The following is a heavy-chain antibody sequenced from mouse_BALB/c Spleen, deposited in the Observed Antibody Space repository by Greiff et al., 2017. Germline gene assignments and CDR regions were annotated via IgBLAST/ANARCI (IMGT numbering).Heavy chain of an antibody. Sequence: VQLQESGAELMKPGASVKISCKATGYTFSSYWIEWVKQRPGHGLEWIGEILPGSGSTNYNEKFKGKATFTADTSSNTAYMQLSSLTSEDSAVYYCARGMNWDWFAYWGQGTLVTVSA. D-gene: IGHD4-1*01. CDR2: ILPGSGST. J-gene: IGHJ3*01. CDR3: ARGMNWDWFAY. CDR1: GYTFSSYW. V-gene: IGHV1-9*01.